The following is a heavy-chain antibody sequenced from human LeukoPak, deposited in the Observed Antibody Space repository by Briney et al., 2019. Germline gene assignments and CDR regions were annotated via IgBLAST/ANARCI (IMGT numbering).Heavy chain of an antibody. Sequence: GGSLRLSCAAPGFTFSSYGMTWVRQAPGKGPEWVSGISGGAGSRNYADSVKGRFTISRDNSKNTLYLQMNSLRAEDTAVYYCAKEWNQEGAFDYWGQGTLVTVSS. CDR2: ISGGAGSR. CDR3: AKEWNQEGAFDY. J-gene: IGHJ4*02. V-gene: IGHV3-23*01. CDR1: GFTFSSYG. D-gene: IGHD1-14*01.